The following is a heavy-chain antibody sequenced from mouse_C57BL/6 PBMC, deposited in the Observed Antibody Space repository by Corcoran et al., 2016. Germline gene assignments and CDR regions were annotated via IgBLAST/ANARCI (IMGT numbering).Heavy chain of an antibody. CDR2: INPNNGGT. V-gene: IGHV1-26*01. CDR1: GYTFTDYY. D-gene: IGHD1-1*01. J-gene: IGHJ2*01. CDR3: ARSFYYYGSSGYFDY. Sequence: EVQLQQSGPELVKPGASVKISCKASGYTFTDYYMNWVKQSHGKSLEWIGDINPNNGGTSYNQKFKGKATLTVDKSSSTAYMELRSLTSEDSAVYYCARSFYYYGSSGYFDYWGQGTTLTVSS.